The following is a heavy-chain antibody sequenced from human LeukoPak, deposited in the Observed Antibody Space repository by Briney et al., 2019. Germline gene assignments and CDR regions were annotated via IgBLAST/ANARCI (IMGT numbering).Heavy chain of an antibody. CDR2: VTGYSETK. J-gene: IGHJ4*02. D-gene: IGHD1-26*01. V-gene: IGHV3-23*01. Sequence: GGSLRLSCAASGFTFSSYYMSWVRQAPGKGLEWVSAVTGYSETKYFADSVKGRFTISRDNSRNTLYLQMNSLRPEDTSVYYCAREFGSYYFDYWGQGTLVTVSS. CDR3: AREFGSYYFDY. CDR1: GFTFSSYY.